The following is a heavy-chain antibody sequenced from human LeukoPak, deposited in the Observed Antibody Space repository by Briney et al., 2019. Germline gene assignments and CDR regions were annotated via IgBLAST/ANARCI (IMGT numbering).Heavy chain of an antibody. CDR1: GFTFSSYA. V-gene: IGHV3-23*01. J-gene: IGHJ4*02. D-gene: IGHD1-1*01. Sequence: GRSLRLSCAASGFTFSSYAMSWVRQAPGKGLEWVSAISGSGGSTYYADSVKGRFTISRDNSKNTLYLQMNSLRAEDTAVYYCARDVFGTTGTTFDYWGQGTLVTVSS. CDR3: ARDVFGTTGTTFDY. CDR2: ISGSGGST.